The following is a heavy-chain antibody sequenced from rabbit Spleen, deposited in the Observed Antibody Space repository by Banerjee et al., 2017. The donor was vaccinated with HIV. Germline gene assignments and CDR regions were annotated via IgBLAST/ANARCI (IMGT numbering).Heavy chain of an antibody. J-gene: IGHJ4*01. V-gene: IGHV1S45*01. Sequence: EQLEESGGGLVKPEGSLTLTCKASGVSLNDKDVMCWVRQAPGKGLEWIACINIATGKSVYASWAKGRFTISRTSSTTVTLRMTSLTAADTATYFCARDLVGVIGWNFYLWGQGTLVTVS. D-gene: IGHD1-1*01. CDR2: INIATGKS. CDR1: GVSLNDKDV. CDR3: ARDLVGVIGWNFYL.